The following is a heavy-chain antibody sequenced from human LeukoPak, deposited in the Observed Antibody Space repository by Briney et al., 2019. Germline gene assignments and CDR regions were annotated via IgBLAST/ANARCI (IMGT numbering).Heavy chain of an antibody. Sequence: PSETLSLTYILSGYSISSGYYWGWIRQPPGKGLEWIGSIYHSGSTYYNPSLKSRVTISVDTSKNHFSLKLRSVTAADTAVYYCARVPHSSSSEWFDPWGQGTLVTVSS. CDR2: IYHSGST. CDR1: GYSISSGYY. J-gene: IGHJ5*02. D-gene: IGHD6-6*01. V-gene: IGHV4-38-2*02. CDR3: ARVPHSSSSEWFDP.